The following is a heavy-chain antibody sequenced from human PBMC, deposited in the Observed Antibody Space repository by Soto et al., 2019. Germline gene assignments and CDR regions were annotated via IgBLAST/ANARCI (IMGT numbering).Heavy chain of an antibody. V-gene: IGHV3-33*01. D-gene: IGHD4-17*01. J-gene: IGHJ4*02. CDR2: IWYDGSNK. CDR1: GFTFSSYG. Sequence: QVQLVESGGGVVQPGRSLRLSCAASGFTFSSYGMHWVRQAPGKGLEWVAVIWYDGSNKYYADSVKGRFTISRDNSKNTLYLQMNSLGADDTALYYGARDSDYGDYNFDYWGQGTLVTVSS. CDR3: ARDSDYGDYNFDY.